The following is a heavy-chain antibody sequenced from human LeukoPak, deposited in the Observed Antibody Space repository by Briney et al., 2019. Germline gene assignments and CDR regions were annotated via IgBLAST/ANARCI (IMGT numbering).Heavy chain of an antibody. CDR3: ARGLSSSWYFDY. J-gene: IGHJ4*02. D-gene: IGHD6-13*01. CDR1: GGSFSGYY. Sequence: SETLSLTCAVYGGSFSGYYWSWIRQPPGKGLEWIGYIYYSGSTNYNPSLKSRVTISVDTSKNQFSLKLSSVTAADTAVYYCARGLSSSWYFDYWGQGTLVTVSS. V-gene: IGHV4-59*01. CDR2: IYYSGST.